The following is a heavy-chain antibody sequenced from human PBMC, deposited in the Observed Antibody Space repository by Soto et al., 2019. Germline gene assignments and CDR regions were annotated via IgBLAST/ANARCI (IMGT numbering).Heavy chain of an antibody. CDR2: ISGSGGST. Sequence: GGSLRLSCAASGFTFSSYAMSWVRQAPGKGLEWVSAISGSGGSTYYADSVKGRFTISRDNSKNTLYLQMNSLRAEDTAVYYCAKYKTAPAAIVTALPLDVWGKGTTVTVSS. CDR3: AKYKTAPAAIVTALPLDV. J-gene: IGHJ6*04. CDR1: GFTFSSYA. D-gene: IGHD2-2*01. V-gene: IGHV3-23*01.